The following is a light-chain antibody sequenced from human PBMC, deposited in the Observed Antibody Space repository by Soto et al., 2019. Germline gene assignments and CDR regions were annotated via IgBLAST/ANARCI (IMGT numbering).Light chain of an antibody. CDR2: DAS. V-gene: IGKV3-20*01. CDR1: QSVSNNY. Sequence: EIVLTQCPGTLSLSPGERATLSCRASQSVSNNYVVWYQQKPGQAPRVLIYDASSRATGIPDRFSGSGSGTDFTLTISRLEPEDFAVYYCQQYGSLPPYTYGQGTKLEIK. J-gene: IGKJ2*01. CDR3: QQYGSLPPYT.